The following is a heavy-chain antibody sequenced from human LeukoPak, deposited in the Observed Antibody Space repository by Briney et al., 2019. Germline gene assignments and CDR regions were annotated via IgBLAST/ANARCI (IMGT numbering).Heavy chain of an antibody. CDR1: GFTFSSYS. D-gene: IGHD2-15*01. CDR3: AREGYCSGGSCYSGGHYYGMDV. J-gene: IGHJ6*02. V-gene: IGHV3-21*01. CDR2: ISSSSSYI. Sequence: GGSLRLSCAASGFTFSSYSMNWVRQAPGKGLEWVSSISSSSSYIYYADSVKGRFTISRDNAKNSLYPQMNSLRAEDTAVYYCAREGYCSGGSCYSGGHYYGMDVWGQGTTVTVSS.